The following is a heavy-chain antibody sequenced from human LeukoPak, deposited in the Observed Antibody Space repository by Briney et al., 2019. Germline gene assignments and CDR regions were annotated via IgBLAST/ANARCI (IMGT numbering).Heavy chain of an antibody. D-gene: IGHD2-15*01. V-gene: IGHV3-74*01. J-gene: IGHJ5*02. CDR3: ARVVVPNLNWFDP. CDR2: T. Sequence: PGGSLRLSCAASGFTFSSYWMHWVRQVPGKGLVWTTSYADSVKGRFTISRDNAKNTLYLQMNSLTAEDTAVYYCARVVVPNLNWFDPWGQGTLVTVSS. CDR1: GFTFSSYW.